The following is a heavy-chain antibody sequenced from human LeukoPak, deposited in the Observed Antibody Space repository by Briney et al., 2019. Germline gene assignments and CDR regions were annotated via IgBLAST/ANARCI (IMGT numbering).Heavy chain of an antibody. D-gene: IGHD2-2*02. J-gene: IGHJ6*03. Sequence: SETLSLTFAVYVGSFSCYDWSWIRQPPGRGGDGIGENNHRGRANYNPSLKSRVTISVDTSKHQFSLKPSSVTDADTAVYYCATGRNGLVPAPILGVGPWAYYYSMDLWAKGTTVSVSS. V-gene: IGHV4-34*01. CDR2: NNHRGRA. CDR3: ATGRNGLVPAPILGVGPWAYYYSMDL. CDR1: VGSFSCYD.